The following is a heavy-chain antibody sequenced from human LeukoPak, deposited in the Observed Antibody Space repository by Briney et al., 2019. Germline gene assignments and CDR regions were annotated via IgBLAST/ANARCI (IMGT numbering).Heavy chain of an antibody. CDR3: ASPRNGGYYE. J-gene: IGHJ4*02. V-gene: IGHV4-39*01. CDR2: FYYSWCT. Sequence: PSGTLSLTCTVSGGSISSSSYYWGWIREPPGKGLECIGSFYYSWCTYYSPSLKGRVTISVDTSKKQFSLKRSSVTAADTAVYYCASPRNGGYYEWGQGTLVTVSS. CDR1: GGSISSSSYY. D-gene: IGHD3-22*01.